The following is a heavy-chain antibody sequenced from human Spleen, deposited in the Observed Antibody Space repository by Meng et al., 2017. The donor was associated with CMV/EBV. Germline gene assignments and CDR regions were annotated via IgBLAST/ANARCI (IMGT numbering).Heavy chain of an antibody. CDR2: MYYSGST. CDR3: VRIGQVSTTYYYYYGMGV. Sequence: SETLSLTCTVSGDSISSSRYYWGWIRQSPGKGLEWIGSMYYSGSTYHNPSLKTKITMSVDTSKNQFSLKVNSVTAADTALYYCVRIGQVSTTYYYYYGMGVWGRGTTVTVSS. CDR1: GDSISSSRYY. V-gene: IGHV4-39*07. J-gene: IGHJ6*02. D-gene: IGHD5/OR15-5a*01.